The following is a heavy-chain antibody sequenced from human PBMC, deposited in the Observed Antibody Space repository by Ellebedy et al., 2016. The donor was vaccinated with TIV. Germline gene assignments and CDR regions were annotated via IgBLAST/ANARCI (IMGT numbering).Heavy chain of an antibody. J-gene: IGHJ4*02. Sequence: AVSVKVSCKASGYTFTRYYIHWVRQAPGQGFEYMGIINPSGGRTSYAQKFQGRVTMTRDTSTSTFYMELSSLRSEDTAVYYCARVGDGSDYWGQGTLVTVSS. CDR2: INPSGGRT. CDR3: ARVGDGSDY. D-gene: IGHD2-15*01. CDR1: GYTFTRYY. V-gene: IGHV1-46*01.